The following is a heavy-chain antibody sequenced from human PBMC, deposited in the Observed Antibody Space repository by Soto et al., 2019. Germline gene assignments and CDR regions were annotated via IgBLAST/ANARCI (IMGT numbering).Heavy chain of an antibody. V-gene: IGHV4-34*01. CDR2: INHSGST. D-gene: IGHD3-16*02. CDR3: ARGKRNGYYDYIWWSYRYSPDAFDI. J-gene: IGHJ3*02. Sequence: QVQLQQWGAGLLKPSETLSLTCAVYGGSFSGYYWSWIRQPPGKGLEWIGEINHSGSTNYNPSLKSRVTISVDTSKNQFSLKLSSVTAADTAVHYCARGKRNGYYDYIWWSYRYSPDAFDIWGQGTMVTVSS. CDR1: GGSFSGYY.